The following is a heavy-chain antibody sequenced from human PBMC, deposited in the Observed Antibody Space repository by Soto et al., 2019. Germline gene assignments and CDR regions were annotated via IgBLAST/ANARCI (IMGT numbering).Heavy chain of an antibody. CDR2: IYYSGST. D-gene: IGHD2-21*02. Sequence: QLQLQESGPGLVKPSETLSLTCTVSGGSISSSSYYWGWIRQPPGKGLEWIGSIYYSGSTYYNPSLKSRVTISVDTSKTRFSLKLSSVTAADTAVYYCASLDGGDDLYYFDYWGQGTLVTVSS. CDR1: GGSISSSSYY. CDR3: ASLDGGDDLYYFDY. V-gene: IGHV4-39*01. J-gene: IGHJ4*02.